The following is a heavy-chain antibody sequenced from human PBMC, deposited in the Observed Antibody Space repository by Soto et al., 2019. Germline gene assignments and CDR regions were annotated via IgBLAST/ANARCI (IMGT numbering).Heavy chain of an antibody. D-gene: IGHD6-19*01. V-gene: IGHV2-5*02. J-gene: IGHJ4*02. CDR3: AHRRVRDSSGENCDS. CDR2: LYWDDDK. CDR1: GFSLNTNAVG. Sequence: QITLKESGPTLVKPTQTLTLTCTFSGFSLNTNAVGVAWIRQPPGKALEWLALLYWDDDKRYSPSLKSRLTITTDTFKNQVVLTMTNMDPEDTATYYCAHRRVRDSSGENCDSWGQGTLVTVSS.